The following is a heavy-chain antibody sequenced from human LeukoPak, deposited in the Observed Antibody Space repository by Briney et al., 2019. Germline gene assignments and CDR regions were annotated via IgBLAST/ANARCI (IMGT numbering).Heavy chain of an antibody. D-gene: IGHD3-10*01. CDR3: ARDRRGGKSYYFHGMDV. J-gene: IGHJ6*02. CDR2: INLDGSEK. CDR1: GFTFRDYR. V-gene: IGHV3-7*01. Sequence: GGSLRLSCAVSGFTFRDYRMAWVRQAPGKGLEWVANINLDGSEKDYVDSVKGRFAISRDNAKNSLYLQMSSLRGEDTAVYYCARDRRGGKSYYFHGMDVWGQGTTVTVSS.